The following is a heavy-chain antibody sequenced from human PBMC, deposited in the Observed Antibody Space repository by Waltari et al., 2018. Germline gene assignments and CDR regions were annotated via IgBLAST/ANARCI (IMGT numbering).Heavy chain of an antibody. CDR1: GGSISSYY. J-gene: IGHJ3*02. Sequence: QVQLQESGPGLVKPSETLSLTCTVSGGSISSYYWSWIRQHPGKGLEWIGYIYYSGSTNYNPSLKSRVTISVDTSKNQFSLKLSSVTAADTAVYYCARDQSYYDSSGYYNDAFDIWGQGTMVTVSS. D-gene: IGHD3-22*01. CDR2: IYYSGST. CDR3: ARDQSYYDSSGYYNDAFDI. V-gene: IGHV4-59*01.